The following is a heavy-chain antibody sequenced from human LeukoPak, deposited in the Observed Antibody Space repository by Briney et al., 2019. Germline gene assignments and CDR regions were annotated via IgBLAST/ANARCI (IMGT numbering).Heavy chain of an antibody. CDR2: ISRSSNYI. V-gene: IGHV3-21*01. D-gene: IGHD5-24*01. CDR3: ARGENNYGYYYFDY. CDR1: GCTFSSYS. J-gene: IGHJ4*02. Sequence: AGSTRPSRAASGCTFSSYSMNWVSQPPVKGIYWFSSISRSSNYIYYADSVKGRLTFSRGTATTSRYLQITSLRAEDTSVYYCARGENNYGYYYFDYWGQGTLVTVYS.